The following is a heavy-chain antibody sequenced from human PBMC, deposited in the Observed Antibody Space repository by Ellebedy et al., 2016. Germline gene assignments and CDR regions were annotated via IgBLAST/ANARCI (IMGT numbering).Heavy chain of an antibody. CDR3: ARDPYFDY. Sequence: SVKVSCXASGYTFTTYGITWVRQAPGQGLEWMGWISAYNGNTNYAQKLQGRVTMTTDTSTNTAYMEMRNLRSDDTAVYYCARDPYFDYWGQGTLVTVSS. CDR2: ISAYNGNT. J-gene: IGHJ4*02. V-gene: IGHV1-18*01. CDR1: GYTFTTYG.